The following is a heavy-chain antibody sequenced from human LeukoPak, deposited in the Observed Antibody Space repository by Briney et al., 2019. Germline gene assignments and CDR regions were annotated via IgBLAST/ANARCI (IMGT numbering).Heavy chain of an antibody. J-gene: IGHJ3*02. D-gene: IGHD2-2*01. V-gene: IGHV1-18*01. CDR2: ISAYNGNT. CDR1: GYTFTSYG. Sequence: PSVKVSCKASGYTFTSYGISWVRQAPGQGLEWMGWISAYNGNTNYAQKLQGRVTMTTDTSTSTAYMELRSLRSDDTAVYYCARFYCSSTSCNRGGAFDIWGQGTMVTVSS. CDR3: ARFYCSSTSCNRGGAFDI.